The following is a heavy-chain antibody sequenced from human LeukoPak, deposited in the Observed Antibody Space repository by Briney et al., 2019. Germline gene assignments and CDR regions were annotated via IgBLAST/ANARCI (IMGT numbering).Heavy chain of an antibody. Sequence: ASVKVSCTASGGTFSSYAISWVRQAPGQGLEWMGGIIPIFGTANYAQKFQGRVTITADESTSTAYMELSSLRSEDTAVYYCAKGHTAMVASFDYWGQGTLVTASS. CDR3: AKGHTAMVASFDY. J-gene: IGHJ4*02. CDR1: GGTFSSYA. V-gene: IGHV1-69*01. D-gene: IGHD5-18*01. CDR2: IIPIFGTA.